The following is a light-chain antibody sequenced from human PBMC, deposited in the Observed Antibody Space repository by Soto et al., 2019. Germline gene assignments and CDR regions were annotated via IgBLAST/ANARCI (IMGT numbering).Light chain of an antibody. CDR2: EVT. Sequence: SALTQPPSASGSPGQSVTSSCTGTSSDVGGYNFVSWYQQYPGKAPKLIIYEVTKRPSGVPDRFSASKSGNTASLTVSGLQTDDEADYYCSSYGGSNNFVFGTGTKVTVL. J-gene: IGLJ1*01. CDR1: SSDVGGYNF. CDR3: SSYGGSNNFV. V-gene: IGLV2-8*01.